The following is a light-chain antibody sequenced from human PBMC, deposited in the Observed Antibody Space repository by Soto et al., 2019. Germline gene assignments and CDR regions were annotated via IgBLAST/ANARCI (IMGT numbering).Light chain of an antibody. CDR3: CSYASSTAFV. J-gene: IGLJ2*01. CDR1: SSDVGSYNL. CDR2: EGS. Sequence: QSALTQPASVSGSPGQSITISCTGTSSDVGSYNLVSWYQQHPGKAPKLMIYEGSKRPSGVSNRFSGSKSGNTASLTISGLQAEDEADYYCCSYASSTAFVFGGGPKLTVL. V-gene: IGLV2-23*03.